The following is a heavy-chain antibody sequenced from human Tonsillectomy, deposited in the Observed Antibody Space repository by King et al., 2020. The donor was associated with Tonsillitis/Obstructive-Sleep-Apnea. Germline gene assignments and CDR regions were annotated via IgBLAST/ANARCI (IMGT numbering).Heavy chain of an antibody. V-gene: IGHV4-34*01. CDR2: INHSGST. J-gene: IGHJ5*02. CDR1: GGSFSSYY. Sequence: VQLQQWGAGLLKPSETLSLTCAVYGGSFSSYYWSWIRQPPGKGLEWIGEINHSGSTNYNPSLKRRVTISVDTSKNQFSLKLSSGTAADTAVYYCASLTGAGTGYNWFDPWGQGTLVTVSS. CDR3: ASLTGAGTGYNWFDP. D-gene: IGHD6-19*01.